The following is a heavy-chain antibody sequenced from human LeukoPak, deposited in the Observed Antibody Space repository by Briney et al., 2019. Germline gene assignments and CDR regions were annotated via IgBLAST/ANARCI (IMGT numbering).Heavy chain of an antibody. CDR3: ARTSLQLWPPGAFGY. D-gene: IGHD5-18*01. CDR2: INPNSGGT. J-gene: IGHJ4*02. V-gene: IGHV1-2*02. Sequence: ASVKVSCKASGYTFTGYYIHWVRQAPGQGLEWMGWINPNSGGTNYAQKFQGRVTMTRDTSISTAYMELSRLRSDDTAVYYCARTSLQLWPPGAFGYWGQGTLVTVSS. CDR1: GYTFTGYY.